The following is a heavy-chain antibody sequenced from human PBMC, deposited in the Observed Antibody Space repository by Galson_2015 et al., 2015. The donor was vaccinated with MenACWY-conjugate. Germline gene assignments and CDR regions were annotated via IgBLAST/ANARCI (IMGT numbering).Heavy chain of an antibody. CDR2: VVNDGRVT. Sequence: SLRLSCAASGFTFSTFGMSWVRQAPGKGLEWVAAVVNDGRVTYHADSVKGRFTISRDNAKDALFLQMNSLRVDDTAVYYCAREAEAMGDWYFDLWGRGTLVTVSS. D-gene: IGHD6-25*01. CDR1: GFTFSTFG. J-gene: IGHJ2*01. V-gene: IGHV3-21*04. CDR3: AREAEAMGDWYFDL.